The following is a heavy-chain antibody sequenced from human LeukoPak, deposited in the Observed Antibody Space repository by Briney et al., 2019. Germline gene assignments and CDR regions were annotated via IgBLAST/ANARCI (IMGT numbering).Heavy chain of an antibody. Sequence: PGGSLRLSCAASGFTFSSYAMSWVRQAPGKGLEWVSAISGSGGSTYYADSVKGRFTISRDNSKSTLYLQMNSMRAEDTAVYNCAKVNSGSYLYYFDYWGQGTLVTVSS. V-gene: IGHV3-23*01. CDR3: AKVNSGSYLYYFDY. J-gene: IGHJ4*02. D-gene: IGHD1-26*01. CDR1: GFTFSSYA. CDR2: ISGSGGST.